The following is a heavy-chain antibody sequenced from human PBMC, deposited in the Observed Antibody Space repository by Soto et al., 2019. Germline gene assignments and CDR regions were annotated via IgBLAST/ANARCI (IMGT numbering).Heavy chain of an antibody. Sequence: QLQMVQSGTQGKEPGSSVKVSCKASGGTFSTSSVVWVRQGTGQVLEWMGGIIPIFTRTTYAPKFQGRVTFSADESTRTTYMELRSLTSEDTAIYYCARYVVRCTAGDSWGQGTLVTVSS. V-gene: IGHV1-69*01. CDR2: IIPIFTRT. D-gene: IGHD2-8*02. J-gene: IGHJ4*02. CDR1: GGTFSTSS. CDR3: ARYVVRCTAGDS.